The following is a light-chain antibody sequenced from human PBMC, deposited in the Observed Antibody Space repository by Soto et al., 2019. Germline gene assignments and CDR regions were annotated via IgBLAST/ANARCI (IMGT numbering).Light chain of an antibody. CDR3: QQYNSYSRT. V-gene: IGKV1-5*03. J-gene: IGKJ1*01. Sequence: DIQMTQSPSTLSSSLGDRVTITCGASQSISSWLAWYQQKPGKAPKLLTYKASSLESGVPSRFSGSGSGTEFTLTISSLQPDDFATYYCQQYNSYSRTFGQGTKVDI. CDR1: QSISSW. CDR2: KAS.